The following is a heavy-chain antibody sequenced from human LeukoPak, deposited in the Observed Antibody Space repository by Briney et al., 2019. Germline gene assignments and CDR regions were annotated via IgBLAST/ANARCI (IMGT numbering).Heavy chain of an antibody. CDR2: TYYRSKWHS. V-gene: IGHV6-1*01. D-gene: IGHD3-10*01. Sequence: SQTLSLTCAISGDSVSSNSAAWNWIRQSPSRGLEWLGRTYYRSKWHSYYAPSVKSRITVNPDTSKNQFSLQLKSVTPEDTAVYYCARMVGLVSDFWGQGTLVTVSS. J-gene: IGHJ4*02. CDR3: ARMVGLVSDF. CDR1: GDSVSSNSAA.